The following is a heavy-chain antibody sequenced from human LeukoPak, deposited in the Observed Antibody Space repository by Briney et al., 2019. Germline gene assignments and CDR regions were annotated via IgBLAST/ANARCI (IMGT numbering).Heavy chain of an antibody. CDR1: GFSFSDYY. CDR3: ARGGYGANDDAFDI. V-gene: IGHV3-11*06. J-gene: IGHJ3*02. Sequence: PGGSLRLSCAASGFSFSDYYMSWLRQAPGKGLEWVSYITSDSSYTNYADSVKGRFTISRDNSKNTLYLQMNSLRDEDTAVYYCARGGYGANDDAFDIWGQGTMVTVSS. D-gene: IGHD4-23*01. CDR2: ITSDSSYT.